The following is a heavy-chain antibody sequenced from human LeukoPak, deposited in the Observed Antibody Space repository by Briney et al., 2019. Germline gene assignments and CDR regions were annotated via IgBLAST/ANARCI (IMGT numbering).Heavy chain of an antibody. D-gene: IGHD6-19*01. V-gene: IGHV3-64*01. Sequence: GGSLRLSCAASGFTFSSYAMHWVRQAPGKGLEYVSAISSNGGSTYYANSVKGRFTISRGNSKNTLYLQMGSLRAEDMAVYYCARDCEQWLVSGYMDVWGKGTTVTVSS. J-gene: IGHJ6*03. CDR3: ARDCEQWLVSGYMDV. CDR1: GFTFSSYA. CDR2: ISSNGGST.